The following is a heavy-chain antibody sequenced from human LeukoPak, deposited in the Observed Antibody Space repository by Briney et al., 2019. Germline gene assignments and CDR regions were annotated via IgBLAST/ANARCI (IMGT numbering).Heavy chain of an antibody. J-gene: IGHJ4*02. D-gene: IGHD4-11*01. V-gene: IGHV3-7*01. CDR2: IKQDGSEK. CDR1: GFTLSSYW. CDR3: ARGYGNYGY. Sequence: GGSLRLSCAASGFTLSSYWMSWVRQAPGKGLEWVANIKQDGSEKYYVDSVKGRFTISRDNAKNSLYLQMNSLRAEDTAVYYCARGYGNYGYWGQGTLVTVSS.